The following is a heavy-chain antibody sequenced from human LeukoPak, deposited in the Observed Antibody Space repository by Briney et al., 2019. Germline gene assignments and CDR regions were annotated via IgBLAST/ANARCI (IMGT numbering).Heavy chain of an antibody. CDR2: ISSSGSTI. V-gene: IGHV3-11*01. Sequence: GGSLRLSCAASGFTFSEYYMSWIRQAAGKGLERVSYISSSGSTIYYADSVKGRFTISRDNAKNSLYLQMNSLRAEDTAVYYCARERKRYGMDVWGQGTTVTVSS. J-gene: IGHJ6*02. CDR1: GFTFSEYY. CDR3: ARERKRYGMDV. D-gene: IGHD1-14*01.